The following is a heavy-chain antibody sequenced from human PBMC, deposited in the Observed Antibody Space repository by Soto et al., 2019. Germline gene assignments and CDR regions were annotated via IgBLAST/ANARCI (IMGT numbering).Heavy chain of an antibody. CDR1: GFTFSSYW. D-gene: IGHD3-3*01. V-gene: IGHV3-7*01. CDR2: IKQDGSEK. CDR3: ARDRNRLVLRFLGKGAPYYMDV. J-gene: IGHJ6*03. Sequence: GGSLRLSCAASGFTFSSYWMSWVRQAPGKGLEWVANIKQDGSEKYYVDSVKGRFTISRDNAKNSLYLQMNSLRAEDTAVYYCARDRNRLVLRFLGKGAPYYMDVWGKGTTVTVSS.